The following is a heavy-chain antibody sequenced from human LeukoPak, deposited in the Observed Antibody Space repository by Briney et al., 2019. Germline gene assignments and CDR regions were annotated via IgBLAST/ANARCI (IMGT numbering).Heavy chain of an antibody. V-gene: IGHV3-23*01. CDR2: ISGSGGST. Sequence: GGSLRLSCAASGFTFSNFWMHWVRQAPGKGLEWVSAISGSGGSTYYADSVKGRFTISRDNSKNTLYLQMNSLRAEDTAVYYCAKDQGTVTFDYWGQGTLVTVSS. J-gene: IGHJ4*02. CDR1: GFTFSNFW. D-gene: IGHD4-11*01. CDR3: AKDQGTVTFDY.